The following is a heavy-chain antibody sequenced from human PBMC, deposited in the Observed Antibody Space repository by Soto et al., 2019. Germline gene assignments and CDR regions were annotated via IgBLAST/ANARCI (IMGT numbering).Heavy chain of an antibody. CDR3: ASVVWSMNALDV. Sequence: QVQLVQSGAEVKKPGASVKVSCKTSGYTFTDSGISWVRQAPGQGLQWIGWISAHNGDTNYAQKFRGRVTMTADTSTNTAYMALRSLRYDGTAVYYCASVVWSMNALDVWGQGTTVTVSS. D-gene: IGHD1-1*01. CDR2: ISAHNGDT. V-gene: IGHV1-18*01. J-gene: IGHJ6*02. CDR1: GYTFTDSG.